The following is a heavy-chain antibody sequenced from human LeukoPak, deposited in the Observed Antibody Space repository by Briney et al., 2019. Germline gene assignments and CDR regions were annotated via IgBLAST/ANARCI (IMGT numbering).Heavy chain of an antibody. CDR2: INQDGSAK. CDR3: ARYTALNISPTIRLDY. D-gene: IGHD1-26*01. J-gene: IGHJ4*02. CDR1: GFTFSDYW. Sequence: GGTLRLSCAASGFTFSDYWMSWVRQPPGKGLEWVANINQDGSAKYYVDSVKGRFTISRDNAKNSLYLQMSSLRAEDTAVYYCARYTALNISPTIRLDYWGQGILVTVSS. V-gene: IGHV3-7*01.